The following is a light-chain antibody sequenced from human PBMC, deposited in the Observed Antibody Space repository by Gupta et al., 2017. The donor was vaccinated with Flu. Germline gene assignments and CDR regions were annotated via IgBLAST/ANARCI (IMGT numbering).Light chain of an antibody. CDR3: QSYDSTVV. J-gene: IGLJ2*01. V-gene: IGLV6-57*01. Sequence: NFMLTQSHSVSASPGETVTISCTRSSGSSARNYVQWYQQRPGSSPLTLIYEDNQRPSGVPELFSGSIDSSSNSASLTISGLKTEDDADYYCQSYDSTVVFGGGTKLTVL. CDR1: SGSSARNY. CDR2: EDN.